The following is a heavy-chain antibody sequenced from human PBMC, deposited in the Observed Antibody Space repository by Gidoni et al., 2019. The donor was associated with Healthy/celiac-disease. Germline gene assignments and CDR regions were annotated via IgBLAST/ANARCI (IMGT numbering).Heavy chain of an antibody. Sequence: QVQLVESGGGVVQPGRSLRLSCAASGFTFSSYALHWVRQAPGKGLEGVAVISYDGSNKYYADSVKGRFTISRDNSKNTLYLQMNSLRAEDTAVYYCAREGTRGYSGYDHKAFDYWGQGTLVTVSS. CDR1: GFTFSSYA. V-gene: IGHV3-30-3*01. CDR2: ISYDGSNK. J-gene: IGHJ4*02. D-gene: IGHD5-12*01. CDR3: AREGTRGYSGYDHKAFDY.